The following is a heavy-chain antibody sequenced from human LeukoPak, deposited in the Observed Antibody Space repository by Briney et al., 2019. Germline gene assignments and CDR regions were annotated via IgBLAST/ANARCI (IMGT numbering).Heavy chain of an antibody. J-gene: IGHJ6*03. Sequence: PGRSLRLSCTASGFTFGDYAMSWVRQAPGKGLEWVANIKQDGSEKYYVDSVKGRFTISRDNAKNSLYLQMNSLRAEDTAVYYCARVRGTPAPGRGEGSSRYYYYMDVWGKGTTVTVSS. V-gene: IGHV3-7*01. CDR3: ARVRGTPAPGRGEGSSRYYYYMDV. CDR1: GFTFGDYA. CDR2: IKQDGSEK. D-gene: IGHD3-16*02.